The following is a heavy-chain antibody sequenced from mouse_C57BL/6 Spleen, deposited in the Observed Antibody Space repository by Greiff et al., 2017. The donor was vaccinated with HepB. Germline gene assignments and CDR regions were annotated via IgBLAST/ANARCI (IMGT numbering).Heavy chain of an antibody. CDR2: ISDGGSYT. Sequence: EVKLQESGGGLVKPGGSLKLSCAASGFTFSSYAMSWVRQTPEKRLEWVATISDGGSYTYYPDNVKGRFTISRDNAKNNLYLQMSHLKSEDTAMYYCAREGRAPTVGFDYWGQGTTLTVSS. CDR1: GFTFSSYA. CDR3: AREGRAPTVGFDY. D-gene: IGHD1-1*01. V-gene: IGHV5-4*01. J-gene: IGHJ2*01.